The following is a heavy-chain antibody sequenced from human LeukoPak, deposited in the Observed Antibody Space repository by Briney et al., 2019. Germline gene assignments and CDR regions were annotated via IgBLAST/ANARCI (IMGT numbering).Heavy chain of an antibody. Sequence: PGGSLRLSCAASGFTFSAYNMNWVRQAPGKGLEWLSYISSGSSTIYYADSGKGRFTISRDNAKNSLYLQMNSLRAEDTAVYYCARDWPPWYCSSISCHTHYMDVWGKGTTVTVSS. CDR2: ISSGSSTI. CDR3: ARDWPPWYCSSISCHTHYMDV. J-gene: IGHJ6*03. D-gene: IGHD2-2*02. CDR1: GFTFSAYN. V-gene: IGHV3-48*04.